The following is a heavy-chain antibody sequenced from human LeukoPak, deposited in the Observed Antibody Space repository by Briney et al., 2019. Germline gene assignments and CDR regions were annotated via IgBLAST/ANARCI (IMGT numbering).Heavy chain of an antibody. D-gene: IGHD3-10*01. Sequence: GGSLRLPYAASGFTFSSYAIHWVRQAPGKGLEWVAVISYDGSNKYYADYVKGRFTISRDNSKNTLYLQMNSLRAEDTAVYYCARPSAGGDYFDYWGQGTLVTVSS. CDR1: GFTFSSYA. CDR2: ISYDGSNK. V-gene: IGHV3-30-3*01. CDR3: ARPSAGGDYFDY. J-gene: IGHJ4*02.